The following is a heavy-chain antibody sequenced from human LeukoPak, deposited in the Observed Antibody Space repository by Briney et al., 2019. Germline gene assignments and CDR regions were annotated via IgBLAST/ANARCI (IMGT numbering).Heavy chain of an antibody. Sequence: ASVKVSCKASGYTFTSYYMHWVRQAPGQGLEWMGWISAYNGNTNYAQKLQGRVTMTTDTSTSTAYMELRSLRSDDTAVYYCAREGGYDFWSGWGDYYYYYMDVWGKGTTVTVSS. D-gene: IGHD3-3*01. CDR1: GYTFTSYY. J-gene: IGHJ6*03. V-gene: IGHV1-18*04. CDR2: ISAYNGNT. CDR3: AREGGYDFWSGWGDYYYYYMDV.